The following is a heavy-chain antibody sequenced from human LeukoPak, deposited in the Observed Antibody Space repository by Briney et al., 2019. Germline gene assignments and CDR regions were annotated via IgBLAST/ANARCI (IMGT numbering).Heavy chain of an antibody. CDR1: GGSINSHY. V-gene: IGHV4-59*08. J-gene: IGHJ4*02. CDR3: VRRDTGWNYFDY. Sequence: SETLSLTCAVSGGSINSHYWGWIRQPPGKGLQWIGDIYYTGKNNCNPSLKSRVTISLDTSKDHLPLNLTSVVAADTAIYYCVRRDTGWNYFDYWGQGILVTVSS. CDR2: IYYTGKN. D-gene: IGHD6-19*01.